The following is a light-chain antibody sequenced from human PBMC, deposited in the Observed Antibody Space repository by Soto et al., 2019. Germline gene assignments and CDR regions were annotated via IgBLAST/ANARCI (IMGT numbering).Light chain of an antibody. CDR3: QRYGSSPPHT. CDR2: GAS. CDR1: QSVCNNY. J-gene: IGKJ2*01. V-gene: IGKV3-20*01. Sequence: EIVLTQSPGTLSLSPGEGATLSCRASQSVCNNYVAWYQQKPGQAPRLLIAGASIRATVIPARFSGSGSGTEFTLTISRLQPEDFAVYYCQRYGSSPPHTFGQGTKLEIK.